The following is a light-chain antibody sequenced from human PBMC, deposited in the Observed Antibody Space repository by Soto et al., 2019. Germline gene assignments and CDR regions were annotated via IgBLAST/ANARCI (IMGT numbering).Light chain of an antibody. CDR1: QSISSW. J-gene: IGKJ1*01. Sequence: DIQMTQPPSTLSASVGDRVTITCRASQSISSWLAWYQQKPGKAPKLLIYDASSLESGVPSRFSGSGPGTEFTLTISSLQPDDFATYYCQQYNSYSPTFGQGTKVDI. CDR2: DAS. V-gene: IGKV1-5*01. CDR3: QQYNSYSPT.